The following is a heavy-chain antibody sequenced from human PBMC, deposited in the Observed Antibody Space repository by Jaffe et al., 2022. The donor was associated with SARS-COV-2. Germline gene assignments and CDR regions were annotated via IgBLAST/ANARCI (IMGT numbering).Heavy chain of an antibody. V-gene: IGHV3-23*04. Sequence: EVQLVESGGGLVQPGGSLRLSCAASGFTFSSYAMSWVRQAPGKGLEWVSAISGSGGSTYYADSVKGRFTISRDNSKNTLYLQMNSLRAEDTAVYYCAAPMARCSSTSCPSLGYWGQGTLVTVSS. D-gene: IGHD2-2*01. CDR2: ISGSGGST. J-gene: IGHJ4*02. CDR1: GFTFSSYA. CDR3: AAPMARCSSTSCPSLGY.